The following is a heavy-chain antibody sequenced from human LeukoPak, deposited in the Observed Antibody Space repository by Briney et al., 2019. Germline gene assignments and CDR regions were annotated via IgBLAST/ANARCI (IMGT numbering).Heavy chain of an antibody. Sequence: PSETLSLTCTVSGGSISSYYWSWIRQPPGKGLEWIGYINYSGSTNYNPSLKSRFTISLDTSKNQFSLKLNSVTAADTAVYYCAREGAAPMYYYYMDVWGKGTTVTVSS. CDR2: INYSGST. V-gene: IGHV4-59*01. CDR1: GGSISSYY. CDR3: AREGAAPMYYYYMDV. J-gene: IGHJ6*03. D-gene: IGHD2-2*01.